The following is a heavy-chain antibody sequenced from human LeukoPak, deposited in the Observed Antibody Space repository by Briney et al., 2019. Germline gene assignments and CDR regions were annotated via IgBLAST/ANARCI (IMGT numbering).Heavy chain of an antibody. Sequence: GGSLRLSCAASGFTFSSYWMNWVRQAPGKGLEWVANIKKDGSERYYVDSVKGRFTISSDNAKNSLYLQMDSLRAEDTAVYYCAGGSGWLIDHWGQGTLVTVSS. J-gene: IGHJ4*02. CDR1: GFTFSSYW. CDR3: AGGSGWLIDH. V-gene: IGHV3-7*03. D-gene: IGHD6-19*01. CDR2: IKKDGSER.